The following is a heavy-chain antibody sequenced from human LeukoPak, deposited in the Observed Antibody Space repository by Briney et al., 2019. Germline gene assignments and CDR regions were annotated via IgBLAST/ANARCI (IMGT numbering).Heavy chain of an antibody. CDR3: ARNRGPVLLWFGELLSPLHFDY. V-gene: IGHV3-20*04. CDR2: INWNGAGT. D-gene: IGHD3-10*01. Sequence: PGGSLRLSCAASGFIFDNYGMSWVRQAPGKGLEWVSGINWNGAGTGYADSVKGRFTISRDNSKNTLYLQMNSLRAGDTAVYYCARNRGPVLLWFGELLSPLHFDYWGQGTLVTVSS. CDR1: GFIFDNYG. J-gene: IGHJ4*02.